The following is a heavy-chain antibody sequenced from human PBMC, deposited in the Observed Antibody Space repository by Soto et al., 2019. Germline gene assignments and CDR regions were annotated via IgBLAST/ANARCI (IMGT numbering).Heavy chain of an antibody. Sequence: SVKVSCKASGGTFSSYAISWVRQAPGQGLEWMGGIIPIFGTANYAQKFQGRVTITADESTSTAYMELSSLRSEDTAVYYCARVAVGATRGWFDPWGQGTLVTVSS. D-gene: IGHD1-26*01. V-gene: IGHV1-69*13. CDR3: ARVAVGATRGWFDP. CDR2: IIPIFGTA. J-gene: IGHJ5*02. CDR1: GGTFSSYA.